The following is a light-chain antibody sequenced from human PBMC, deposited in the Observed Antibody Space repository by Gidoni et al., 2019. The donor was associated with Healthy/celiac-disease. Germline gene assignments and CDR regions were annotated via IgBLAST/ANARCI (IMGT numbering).Light chain of an antibody. J-gene: IGKJ1*01. Sequence: DIQMTQSPSSLSASVGDRVTITCRASQSISIYLNWYQQKPGKAPKLLIDAATRLQSGVPSRFSGSGSRTDFTLTISSLQPEDFATYYCQQSYRTPWTFGQGTKVEIK. V-gene: IGKV1-39*01. CDR3: QQSYRTPWT. CDR2: AAT. CDR1: QSISIY.